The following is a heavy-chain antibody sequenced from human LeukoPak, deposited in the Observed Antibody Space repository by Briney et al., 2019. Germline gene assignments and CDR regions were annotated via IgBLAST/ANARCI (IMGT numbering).Heavy chain of an antibody. CDR2: ISNSGSPL. CDR3: AELGIPMIGGV. J-gene: IGHJ6*04. CDR1: GFTFSIYE. Sequence: GGSLRLSCAASGFTFSIYEVNGVRRAPGKGREGVSYISNSGSPLYYADSVKARFTIYRDNAKNSLYLQMNSLRAEDTAVYYCAELGIPMIGGVWGKGTPVTISS. D-gene: IGHD3-10*02. V-gene: IGHV3-48*03.